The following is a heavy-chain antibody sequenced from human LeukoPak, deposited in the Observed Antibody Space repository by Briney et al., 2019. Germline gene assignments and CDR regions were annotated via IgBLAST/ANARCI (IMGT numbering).Heavy chain of an antibody. Sequence: PGGSLRLSCEASGFTFNSYWMSWVRQAPGKGLEWVANIKEDGSEEYYVDSVKGRFTISRDNAKNSLYLQMNRLRAEDTAVYYCARDLMSAVARGWFDPWGQGTLVSVSS. J-gene: IGHJ5*02. CDR1: GFTFNSYW. D-gene: IGHD4-23*01. V-gene: IGHV3-7*01. CDR2: IKEDGSEE. CDR3: ARDLMSAVARGWFDP.